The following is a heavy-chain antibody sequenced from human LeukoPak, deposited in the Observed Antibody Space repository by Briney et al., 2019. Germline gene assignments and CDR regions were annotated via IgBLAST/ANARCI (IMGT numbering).Heavy chain of an antibody. CDR3: ARGSMVVPAASTTYGMDV. V-gene: IGHV4-34*01. D-gene: IGHD2-2*01. CDR2: INHSGST. J-gene: IGHJ6*04. CDR1: GGSFSGYY. Sequence: SETLSLTCAVYGGSFSGYYWSWIRQPPGKGLEWIGEINHSGSTNYNPSLKSRVTISVDTSKNQFSLKLSSVTAADTAVYYCARGSMVVPAASTTYGMDVWGKGTTVTVSS.